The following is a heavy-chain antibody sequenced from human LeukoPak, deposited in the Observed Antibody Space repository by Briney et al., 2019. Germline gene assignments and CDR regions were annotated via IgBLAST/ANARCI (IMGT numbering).Heavy chain of an antibody. D-gene: IGHD2-2*01. CDR2: ISSSSSYI. J-gene: IGHJ4*02. V-gene: IGHV3-21*01. CDR1: GFTFSSYS. CDR3: ARDPRYCSSTSCTDY. Sequence: GSPMRLSCASSGFTFSSYSMNWVRQAPGKGLEWVSSISSSSSYIYYADSVKGRFTISRDNAKNSLYLQMNSLRAEDTAVYYCARDPRYCSSTSCTDYWGQATLVTVSS.